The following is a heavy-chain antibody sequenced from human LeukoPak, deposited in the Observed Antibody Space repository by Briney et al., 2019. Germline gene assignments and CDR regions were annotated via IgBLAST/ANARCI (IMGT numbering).Heavy chain of an antibody. Sequence: ASVKVSCKASGYTFTSYGISWVRQAPGQGLEWMGWISAYNGNTNYAQKLQGRVTMTTDTSTSTAYMELRSLRSDDTAVYYCARGSPARYYDSSDYYYGVDVWGQGTTVTVSS. D-gene: IGHD3-22*01. J-gene: IGHJ6*02. CDR2: ISAYNGNT. CDR1: GYTFTSYG. CDR3: ARGSPARYYDSSDYYYGVDV. V-gene: IGHV1-18*01.